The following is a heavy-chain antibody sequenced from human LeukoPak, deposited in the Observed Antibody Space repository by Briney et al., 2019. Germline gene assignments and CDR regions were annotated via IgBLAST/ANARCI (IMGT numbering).Heavy chain of an antibody. CDR2: IIPIFGTA. D-gene: IGHD3-16*02. CDR1: GYTFTSYG. J-gene: IGHJ5*02. CDR3: ARGGYPNWFDP. Sequence: ASVKVSCKASGYTFTSYGISWVRQAPGQGLEWMGGIIPIFGTANYAQKFQGRVTITADESTSTAYMELSSLRSEDTAVYYCARGGYPNWFDPWGQGTLVTVSS. V-gene: IGHV1-69*13.